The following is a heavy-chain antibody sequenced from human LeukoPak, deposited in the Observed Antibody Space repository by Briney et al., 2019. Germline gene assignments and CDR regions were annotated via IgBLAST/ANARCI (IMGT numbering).Heavy chain of an antibody. Sequence: GALRLSCAASGFTFSSYWMSWVGQAPGKGREWVANIKQDGREKYYVDSVKGRVTISRDNAKNSLYLQMNSLRPEHTAVYYCARDRGRTNWFDPWAQGTLVTVSS. CDR2: IKQDGREK. D-gene: IGHD1-7*01. CDR1: GFTFSSYW. J-gene: IGHJ5*02. V-gene: IGHV3-7*01. CDR3: ARDRGRTNWFDP.